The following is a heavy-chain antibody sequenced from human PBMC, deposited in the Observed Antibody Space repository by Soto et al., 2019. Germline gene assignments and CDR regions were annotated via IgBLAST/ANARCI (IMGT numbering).Heavy chain of an antibody. CDR2: VSKSDYT. Sequence: PGGSLRLSCTVSGFYLNNYGINWVRQPPGKGLEWVSSVSKSDYTYYSDSVKGRFTISRDNAKNSVSLQMNSLRAEDTAVYYCAREDSIIIPAVSDFWGQGTLVTVSS. D-gene: IGHD2-2*01. J-gene: IGHJ4*02. CDR1: GFYLNNYG. V-gene: IGHV3-21*01. CDR3: AREDSIIIPAVSDF.